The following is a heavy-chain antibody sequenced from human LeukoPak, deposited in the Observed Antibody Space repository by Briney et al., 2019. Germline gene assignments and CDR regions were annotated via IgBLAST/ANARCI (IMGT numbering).Heavy chain of an antibody. J-gene: IGHJ4*02. D-gene: IGHD2/OR15-2a*01. CDR3: ARGSMPDY. V-gene: IGHV4-30-4*08. CDR1: GDSISSGDYY. CDR2: IYYSGST. Sequence: SETLSLTCTVSGDSISSGDYYWSWIRQPPGKGLEWIGYIYYSGSTYYNPSLKSRFTISVDTSKNQFSLKLNSVTAADTAVYFCARGSMPDYWGQGTLVTVSS.